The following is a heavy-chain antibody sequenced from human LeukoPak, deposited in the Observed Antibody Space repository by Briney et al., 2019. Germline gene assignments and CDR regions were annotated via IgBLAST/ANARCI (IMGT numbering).Heavy chain of an antibody. CDR3: ARMSFYGSGTYSPLDY. CDR1: GGSLTSYY. V-gene: IGHV4-59*01. CDR2: IYYTGST. Sequence: SETLSLTCTVSGGSLTSYYWSWVRQPPGKSLELIGYIYYTGSTNYNPSLRSRVTISVHTPKNQFSLKRSSGAAADTALYYGARMSFYGSGTYSPLDYWGQGTLVAVSS. J-gene: IGHJ4*02. D-gene: IGHD3-10*01.